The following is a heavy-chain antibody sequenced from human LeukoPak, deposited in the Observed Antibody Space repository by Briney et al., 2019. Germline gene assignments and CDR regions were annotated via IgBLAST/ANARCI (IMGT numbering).Heavy chain of an antibody. CDR1: GGSFSGYY. D-gene: IGHD3-22*01. CDR3: ASGLGTHYYDSSGYSDWFDP. V-gene: IGHV4-34*01. J-gene: IGHJ5*02. CDR2: INHSGST. Sequence: SETLSLTCAVYGGSFSGYYWSWIRQPPGKGLEWIGEINHSGSTNYNPSLKSRVTISVDTSKNQFSLKLSSVTAADTAVYYCASGLGTHYYDSSGYSDWFDPWGQGTLVTFSS.